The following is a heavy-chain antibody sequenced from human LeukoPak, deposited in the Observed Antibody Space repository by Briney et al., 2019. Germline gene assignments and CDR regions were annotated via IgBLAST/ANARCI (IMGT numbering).Heavy chain of an antibody. CDR2: IYYSGNT. J-gene: IGHJ4*02. CDR1: GVSVSSYY. V-gene: IGHV4-59*02. Sequence: PSETLCLTCTVSGVSVSSYYWSGIRQPPGKGLEWIAYIYYSGNTNYNPSLKSRVAISIDTSKNQFSLKLSSVTAADTAVYYCARSEYSAYDSNFDYWGQGTLVTVSS. CDR3: ARSEYSAYDSNFDY. D-gene: IGHD5-12*01.